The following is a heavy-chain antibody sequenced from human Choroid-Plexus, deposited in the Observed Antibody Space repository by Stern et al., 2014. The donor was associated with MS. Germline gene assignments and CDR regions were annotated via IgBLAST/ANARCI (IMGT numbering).Heavy chain of an antibody. CDR3: AKDRHYLTYFFDH. CDR2: LSYDGSNK. J-gene: IGHJ5*02. CDR1: GFTFGSCA. D-gene: IGHD2/OR15-2a*01. Sequence: VQLVESEGGVVQPGRPLRLSCVASGFTFGSCAMHWVRQAPGTGLEWVAGLSYDGSNKDYADSVKGRFPISRDNSQNTLYMQMSSLTPEDTAVYYCAKDRHYLTYFFDHWGQGSLVTVSS. V-gene: IGHV3-30*18.